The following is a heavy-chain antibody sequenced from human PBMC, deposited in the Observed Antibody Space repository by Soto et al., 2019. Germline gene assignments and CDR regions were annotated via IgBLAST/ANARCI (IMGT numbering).Heavy chain of an antibody. V-gene: IGHV2-5*02. Sequence: QITLKESGPTLVKPTQTLTLTCTFSGFSFTTDGMGVGWIRQPPGKALEWLALIYWDDDKRYSPSLKSRLTITKDAFRNQVVLKLNNIEPSDTTNYFRSNLLWGGACTRYFFCHRGQGTLVTVSS. J-gene: IGHJ4*02. D-gene: IGHD2-8*01. CDR3: SNLLWGGACTRYFFCH. CDR2: IYWDDDK. CDR1: GFSFTTDGMG.